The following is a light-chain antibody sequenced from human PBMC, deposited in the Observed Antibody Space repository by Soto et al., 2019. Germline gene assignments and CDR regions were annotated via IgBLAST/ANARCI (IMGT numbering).Light chain of an antibody. V-gene: IGLV2-14*01. J-gene: IGLJ2*01. CDR3: SSYTSSSTRV. CDR1: SSDVGGYNY. CDR2: DVS. Sequence: QSALTQPASVSGSPGQSITISCTGTSSDVGGYNYVSWYQQHPRKAPKLMIYDVSNRPSGVSNRFSGSKSGNTASLTISGIQYEDEADYYCSSYTSSSTRVFGGGTKLTVL.